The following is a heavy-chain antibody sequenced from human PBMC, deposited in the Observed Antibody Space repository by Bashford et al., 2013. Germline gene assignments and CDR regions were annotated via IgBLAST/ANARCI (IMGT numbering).Heavy chain of an antibody. CDR2: IYHSDT. D-gene: IGHD5-12*01. Sequence: SETLSLTCTVSGGSMSSYYWSWIRQPPGKGLEWIGYIYHSDTDYNPSLKSRVTISIDTSKNQFSLRLSSVTAADTAVYYCAMGVVGGYIDSWGRGKLVTVSS. V-gene: IGHV4-59*01. CDR3: AMGVVGGYIDS. J-gene: IGHJ4*02. CDR1: GGSMSSYY.